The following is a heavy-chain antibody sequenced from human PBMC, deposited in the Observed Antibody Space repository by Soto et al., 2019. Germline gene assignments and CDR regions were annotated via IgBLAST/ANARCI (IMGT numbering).Heavy chain of an antibody. CDR3: ARDLHSGGKYWYFDI. CDR2: INSFSGDT. CDR1: GYTFTHYG. Sequence: QVQLVQSGAEVKKPGASVKVSCKASGYTFTHYGITWVRQAPGQGLEWMGWINSFSGDTNYPQKLQGRLTMAADTFTNTFYMALRNLRSDDMAVYYCARDLHSGGKYWYFDIWGSGTVVTVSS. J-gene: IGHJ2*01. D-gene: IGHD2-15*01. V-gene: IGHV1-18*03.